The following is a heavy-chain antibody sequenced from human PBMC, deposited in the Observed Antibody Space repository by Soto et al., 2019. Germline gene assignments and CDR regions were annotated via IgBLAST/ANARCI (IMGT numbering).Heavy chain of an antibody. J-gene: IGHJ5*02. Sequence: ASVKVSCKASGYTFTSYGISWVRQAPGQGLEWMGWISAYNGNTNYAQKLQGRVTMTTDTSTSTAYMELRSLRSDDTAVYYCARCRGYSRYDPLGRWFDPWGQGTPVTVYS. CDR1: GYTFTSYG. CDR2: ISAYNGNT. D-gene: IGHD5-12*01. CDR3: ARCRGYSRYDPLGRWFDP. V-gene: IGHV1-18*01.